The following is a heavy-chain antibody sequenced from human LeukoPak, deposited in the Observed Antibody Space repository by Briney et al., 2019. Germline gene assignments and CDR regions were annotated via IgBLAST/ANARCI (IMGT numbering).Heavy chain of an antibody. CDR3: ARGRFTMVRGAHYYFDY. D-gene: IGHD3-10*01. CDR2: INPSGGST. J-gene: IGHJ4*02. V-gene: IGHV1-46*01. Sequence: GASVKVSCKASGYTFTSYYMHWVRQAPGQGLEWMGIINPSGGSTSYAQKFQGRVTMTRNTSISTAYMELSSLRSEDTAVYYCARGRFTMVRGAHYYFDYWGQGTLVTVSS. CDR1: GYTFTSYY.